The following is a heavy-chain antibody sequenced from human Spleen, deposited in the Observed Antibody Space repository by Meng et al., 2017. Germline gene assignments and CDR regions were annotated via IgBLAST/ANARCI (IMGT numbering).Heavy chain of an antibody. J-gene: IGHJ4*02. D-gene: IGHD7-27*01. CDR1: GGSISSYS. CDR2: VYYSGST. Sequence: SETLSLTCTVSGGSISSYSWSWIRQSPGKGLEWIGYVYYSGSTNYNPSLKSRVTISIHTSKNQFSLKLSSVTAADTAVYYCLGHWGDYWGQGTLVTVSS. CDR3: LGHWGDY. V-gene: IGHV4-59*01.